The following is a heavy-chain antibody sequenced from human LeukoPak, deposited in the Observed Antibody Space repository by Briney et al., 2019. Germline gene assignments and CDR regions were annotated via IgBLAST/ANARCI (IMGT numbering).Heavy chain of an antibody. CDR1: GFSISSYA. Sequence: LGGSLRLSCATSGFSISSYAMSWVRQAPGKGLEWVAIVSGSGRGTYYADSVKDRFTVSRDFFTSTLYLNMTRLRAEDTAVYYCARGQYGGYSFDYWGQGTLVTVSS. D-gene: IGHD4-23*01. J-gene: IGHJ4*02. V-gene: IGHV3-23*01. CDR3: ARGQYGGYSFDY. CDR2: VSGSGRGT.